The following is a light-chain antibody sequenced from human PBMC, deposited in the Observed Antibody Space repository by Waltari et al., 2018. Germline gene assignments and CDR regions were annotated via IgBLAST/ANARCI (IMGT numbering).Light chain of an antibody. Sequence: DIQMTQSPSTLSASVGDRVTITCRASQSISSWLAWYQQKPGKAPKLLIYKASSLESGVPSRCTGSGSGTEFTLTISSLQPDDFATYYCQQYNSYSPVTFGGGTKVEIK. J-gene: IGKJ4*01. V-gene: IGKV1-5*03. CDR3: QQYNSYSPVT. CDR1: QSISSW. CDR2: KAS.